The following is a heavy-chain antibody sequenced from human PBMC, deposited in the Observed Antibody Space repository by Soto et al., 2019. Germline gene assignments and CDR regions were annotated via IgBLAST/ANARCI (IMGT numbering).Heavy chain of an antibody. J-gene: IGHJ6*02. Sequence: QVQLVQSGAEVKKPGASVKVSCKASGYTFTSYYMHWVRQAPGQGLEWMGIINPSGGSTSYAQKFQGGVTMTRDTSTSTVYMELSSLRSEDTAVYYCARDQADIVATIASSYGMDVWGQGTTVTVSS. V-gene: IGHV1-46*01. D-gene: IGHD5-12*01. CDR3: ARDQADIVATIASSYGMDV. CDR1: GYTFTSYY. CDR2: INPSGGST.